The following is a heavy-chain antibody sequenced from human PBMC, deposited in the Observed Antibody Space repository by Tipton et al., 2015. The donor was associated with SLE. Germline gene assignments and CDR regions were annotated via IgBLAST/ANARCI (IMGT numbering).Heavy chain of an antibody. CDR2: VYYTGNT. CDR3: ARDTDRGSSAYVGAFDF. J-gene: IGHJ3*01. V-gene: IGHV4-39*07. Sequence: TLSLTCIVSGDSISSSSYYWGWIRQPPGKGLEWVGTVYYTGNTFYNPSLKSRVTISVDTSKNQFSLTLSSVTAADTAVYYCARDTDRGSSAYVGAFDFWGQGTVVTVSS. D-gene: IGHD3-22*01. CDR1: GDSISSSSYY.